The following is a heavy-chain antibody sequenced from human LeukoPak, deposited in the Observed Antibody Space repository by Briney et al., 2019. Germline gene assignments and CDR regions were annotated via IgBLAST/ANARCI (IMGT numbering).Heavy chain of an antibody. CDR1: GGSISSYY. CDR2: IYTSGST. CDR3: ASQDIVVVSTSAEYFQH. Sequence: PSETLSLTCIVSGGSISSYYWSWIRQPAGKGLEWIGRIYTSGSTNYNPSLKSRVTMSVDTSKNQFSLKLSSVTAADTAVYYCASQDIVVVSTSAEYFQHWGQGTLVTVSS. V-gene: IGHV4-4*07. J-gene: IGHJ1*01. D-gene: IGHD2-2*01.